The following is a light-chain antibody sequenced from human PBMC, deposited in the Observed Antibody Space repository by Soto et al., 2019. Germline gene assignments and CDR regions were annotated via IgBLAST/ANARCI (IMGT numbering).Light chain of an antibody. Sequence: EIVMTHSPATLSVSPGERATLSCRASQSVSSSYLAWYQQKPGQAPRLLIYGASSRATGIPDRFSGSGSGTDFTLTISRLEPEDFAVYYRQQYGSSPWKFGQGTKVDIK. J-gene: IGKJ1*01. V-gene: IGKV3-20*01. CDR2: GAS. CDR3: QQYGSSPWK. CDR1: QSVSSSY.